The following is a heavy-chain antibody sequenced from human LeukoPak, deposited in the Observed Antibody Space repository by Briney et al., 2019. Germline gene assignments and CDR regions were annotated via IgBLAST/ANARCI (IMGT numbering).Heavy chain of an antibody. Sequence: SETLSLTCAVYGGSFRGYYWSWVRQPPGKGLEWIGEIDHNGNINNNPSLKSRVTISVDTSKNQFSLKLSSVTAADTAVYYCARAPYGDYAVWGQGTTVTVSS. D-gene: IGHD4-17*01. CDR1: GGSFRGYY. V-gene: IGHV4-34*01. CDR2: IDHNGNI. CDR3: ARAPYGDYAV. J-gene: IGHJ6*02.